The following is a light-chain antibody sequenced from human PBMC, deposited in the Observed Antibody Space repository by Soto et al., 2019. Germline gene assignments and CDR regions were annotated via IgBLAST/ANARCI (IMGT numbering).Light chain of an antibody. Sequence: QSVLTQPRSVSGSPGQSVTISCTGTSSDVGGYNYVSWYQQHPGKAPKLMIYDVSKRPSGVPDRFSGSKSGNTASLTISGLQAEDEADYYCCSYAGSYNPYVLGTGTKVTVL. CDR2: DVS. CDR3: CSYAGSYNPYV. J-gene: IGLJ1*01. CDR1: SSDVGGYNY. V-gene: IGLV2-11*01.